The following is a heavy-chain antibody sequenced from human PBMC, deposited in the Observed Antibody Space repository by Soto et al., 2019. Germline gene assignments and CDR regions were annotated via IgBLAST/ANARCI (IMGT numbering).Heavy chain of an antibody. CDR1: GFTFSNHY. J-gene: IGHJ4*01. D-gene: IGHD6-25*01. CDR2: IKNKDNSYST. V-gene: IGHV3-72*01. CDR3: ARVRLGTHTREFDY. Sequence: PGGSLRLSYAASGFTFSNHYMEWVRQAPGKVLEWVGRIKNKDNSYSTQYAASVDGRFTISRDDSDNSLFLQMNSLKTDDTAPSYGARVRLGTHTREFDYWGQGALVTVSS.